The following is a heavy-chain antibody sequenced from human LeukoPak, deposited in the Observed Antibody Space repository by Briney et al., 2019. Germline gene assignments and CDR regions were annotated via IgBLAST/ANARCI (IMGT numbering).Heavy chain of an antibody. J-gene: IGHJ4*02. CDR2: IWHDGSYK. D-gene: IGHD3-22*01. CDR1: GFTFSTYS. Sequence: PGGSLRLSCAASGFTFSTYSMNWVRQAPGKGLEWVAVIWHDGSYKYYLDSVKGRFTISRDNAKNTLYLQMNNLRVEDTAVYYCARVGDYENSGSQPFDYWGQGTLVTVSS. CDR3: ARVGDYENSGSQPFDY. V-gene: IGHV3-33*08.